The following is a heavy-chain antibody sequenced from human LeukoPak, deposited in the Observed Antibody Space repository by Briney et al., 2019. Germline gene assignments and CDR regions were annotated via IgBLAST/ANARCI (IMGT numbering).Heavy chain of an antibody. CDR2: IYHSGTT. V-gene: IGHV4-38-2*02. CDR3: ARGDGNSGSYYTLCDY. CDR1: DYSITSGYY. D-gene: IGHD3-10*01. Sequence: PSETLSLTCTVSDYSITSGYYWGWIRQPPGKGLEWIGSIYHSGTTYYNPSLKSRVTISVDTSKNQFSLKLSSVTAADTAVYYCARGDGNSGSYYTLCDYWGQGTLVTVSS. J-gene: IGHJ4*02.